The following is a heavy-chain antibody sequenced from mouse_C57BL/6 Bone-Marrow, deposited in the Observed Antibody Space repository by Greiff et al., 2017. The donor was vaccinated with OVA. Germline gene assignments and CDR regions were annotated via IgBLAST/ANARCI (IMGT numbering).Heavy chain of an antibody. Sequence: EVQLQQSGPELVKPGASVKMSCKASGYTFTDYNMHWVKQSHGKSLEWIGYINPNNGGTSYNQKFKGKATLTVNKSSSTAYMELRSLTSEDSAVYYCARSGYDEGNWYFDVWGTGTTVTVSS. CDR1: GYTFTDYN. J-gene: IGHJ1*03. CDR3: ARSGYDEGNWYFDV. V-gene: IGHV1-22*01. D-gene: IGHD2-14*01. CDR2: INPNNGGT.